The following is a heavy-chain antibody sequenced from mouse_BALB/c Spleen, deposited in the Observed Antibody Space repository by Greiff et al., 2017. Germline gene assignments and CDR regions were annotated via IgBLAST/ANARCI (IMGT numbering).Heavy chain of an antibody. V-gene: IGHV5-12-2*01. Sequence: EVPGVESGGGLVQPGGSLKLSCAASGFTFSGYTMSWVRQTPEKRLEWVAYISNGGGSTYYPDTVKGRFTISRDNAKNTLYLQMSSLKSEDTAMYYCARHPRLGYFDYWGQGTTLTVSS. CDR3: ARHPRLGYFDY. CDR1: GFTFSGYT. D-gene: IGHD2-4*01. CDR2: ISNGGGST. J-gene: IGHJ2*01.